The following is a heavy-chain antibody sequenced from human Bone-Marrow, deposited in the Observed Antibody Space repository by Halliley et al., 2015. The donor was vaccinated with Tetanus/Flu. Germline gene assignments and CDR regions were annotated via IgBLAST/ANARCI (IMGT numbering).Heavy chain of an antibody. Sequence: QLVQSGAEVKKPGESLKISCKGSGYTLTNYWIGWVRQMPGKGLEWMGIIYPGDSDTTYSPSFQGQVTISVDKSISTAYLQWSSLKASDTAMYYCARSLPGYSYGYYFDYWGQGTLVTVSS. CDR2: IYPGDSDT. J-gene: IGHJ4*02. CDR1: GYTLTNYW. CDR3: ARSLPGYSYGYYFDY. D-gene: IGHD5-18*01. V-gene: IGHV5-51*01.